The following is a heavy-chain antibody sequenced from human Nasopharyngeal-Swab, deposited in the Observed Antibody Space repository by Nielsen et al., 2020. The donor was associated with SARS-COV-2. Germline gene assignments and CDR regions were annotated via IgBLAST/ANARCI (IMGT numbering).Heavy chain of an antibody. CDR2: IYYSGST. Sequence: WIRQPPGKGLEWIGYIYYSGSTNYNPSLKSRVTISVDTSKNQFSLKLSSVTAADTAVYYCASGLKWFPFDYWGQGTLVTVSS. D-gene: IGHD3-22*01. J-gene: IGHJ4*02. CDR3: ASGLKWFPFDY. V-gene: IGHV4-59*01.